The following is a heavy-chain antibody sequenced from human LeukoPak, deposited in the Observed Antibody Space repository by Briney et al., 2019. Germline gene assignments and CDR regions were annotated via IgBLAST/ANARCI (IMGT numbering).Heavy chain of an antibody. Sequence: ASVKVSCKASGYTFTSYYIHWVRQAPGQGLEWVGWINPNNGGTNYAQKFQGWVTVTRDTSISTAYMELTRLRSDDTALYYCAREAYYNSGSYAYWGQGTLVTVSS. CDR3: AREAYYNSGSYAY. CDR1: GYTFTSYY. J-gene: IGHJ4*02. D-gene: IGHD3-10*01. CDR2: INPNNGGT. V-gene: IGHV1-2*04.